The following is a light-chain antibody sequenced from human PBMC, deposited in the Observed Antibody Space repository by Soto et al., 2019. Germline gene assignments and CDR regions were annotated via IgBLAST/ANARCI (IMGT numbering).Light chain of an antibody. Sequence: QSALTQPRSVSGSPGQSVTISCTGTSSDVGGYNHVSWYQQHPGKAPKVIIYDVINRPSGVPDRFSGSKSGTSASLAISGLQSEDEAHYYCATWDDSLDVHVFGTGTKVTVL. CDR1: SSDVGGYNH. J-gene: IGLJ1*01. CDR2: DVI. V-gene: IGLV2-11*01. CDR3: ATWDDSLDVHV.